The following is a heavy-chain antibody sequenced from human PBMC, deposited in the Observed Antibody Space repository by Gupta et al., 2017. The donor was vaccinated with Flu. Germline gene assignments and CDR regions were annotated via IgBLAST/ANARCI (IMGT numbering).Heavy chain of an antibody. J-gene: IGHJ5*02. V-gene: IGHV3-23*01. Sequence: MSWVRQAPVKGLEWFSFISDSVGSTYYADSVRGRFTISRDNSKNILYLQMNSLRAEDTAVYYCANEELLQRPWGQGTMVTVSA. CDR3: ANEELLQRP. CDR2: ISDSVGST. D-gene: IGHD1-7*01.